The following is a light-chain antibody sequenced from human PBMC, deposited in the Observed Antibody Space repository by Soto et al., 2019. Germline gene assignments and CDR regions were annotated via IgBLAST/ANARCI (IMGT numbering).Light chain of an antibody. CDR2: GAS. CDR3: QQYNSWWT. CDR1: QSVSSY. V-gene: IGKV3-15*01. J-gene: IGKJ1*01. Sequence: EIVFTQSPATRSLSPGERATLSCRASQSVSSYLAWYQQIPGQAPRILIYGASTRATGIPARFSGSGSGTDFTLTISSLQSEDFAVYYCQQYNSWWTFGQGTKVDIK.